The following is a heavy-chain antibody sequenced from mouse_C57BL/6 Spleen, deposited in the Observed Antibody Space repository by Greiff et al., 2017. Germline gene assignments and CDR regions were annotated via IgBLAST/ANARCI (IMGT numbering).Heavy chain of an antibody. Sequence: EVQLVESGGGLVKPGGSLKLSCAASGFTFSSYAMSWVRQTPEKRLEWVATISDGGSYTYYPNNVKGRFTISRANAKNNLYLQMSHLKSEDTAMYYCARDCYYYGSRYYFDYWGQGTTLTVAS. CDR3: ARDCYYYGSRYYFDY. D-gene: IGHD1-1*01. V-gene: IGHV5-4*01. J-gene: IGHJ2*01. CDR1: GFTFSSYA. CDR2: ISDGGSYT.